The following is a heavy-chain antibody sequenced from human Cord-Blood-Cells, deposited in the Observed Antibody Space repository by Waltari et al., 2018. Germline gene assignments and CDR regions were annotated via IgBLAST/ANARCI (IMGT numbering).Heavy chain of an antibody. CDR1: GFTFSSYW. V-gene: IGHV3-7*05. D-gene: IGHD7-27*01. J-gene: IGHJ4*02. CDR2: IKQDGSEK. CDR3: ARGAGDFPYYYDY. Sequence: EVQLVESGGGLVQPGGSLRLSCAASGFTFSSYWMSWVRQAPGKGLEWVASIKQDGSEKYYVDSVKGRFTISRDNAKNSLYLQMNSLRAEDTAVYYCARGAGDFPYYYDYWGQGTLVTVSS.